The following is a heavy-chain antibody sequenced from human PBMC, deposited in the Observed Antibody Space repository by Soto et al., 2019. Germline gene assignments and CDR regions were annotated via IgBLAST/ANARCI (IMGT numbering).Heavy chain of an antibody. Sequence: PSETLSLTCTVSGGSISSGGYYWSWIRQHPGKGLEWIGYIYYSGSTNYNPSLKSRVTISVDTSKNQFSLKLSSVTAADTAVYYCARDTTGTTTYYYGMDVWGQGTTVTVSS. CDR1: GGSISSGGYY. D-gene: IGHD1-7*01. CDR3: ARDTTGTTTYYYGMDV. CDR2: IYYSGST. J-gene: IGHJ6*02. V-gene: IGHV4-31*03.